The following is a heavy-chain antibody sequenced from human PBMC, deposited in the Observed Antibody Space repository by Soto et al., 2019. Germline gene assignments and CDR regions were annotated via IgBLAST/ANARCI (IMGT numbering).Heavy chain of an antibody. CDR1: GLASSSYT. V-gene: IGHV1-69*04. CDR2: IIPVLGIA. D-gene: IGHD2-2*01. J-gene: IGHJ6*03. Sequence: GASGKRSFTASGLASSSYTICWVRQAPGQGLEWMGRIIPVLGIANYAQKFQGRVTITADKSTSTAYMELSSLRSEDTAVYYCARDGGDIVVVPAAMPAFDDYYYYMDVWGKGTTVTVSS. CDR3: ARDGGDIVVVPAAMPAFDDYYYYMDV.